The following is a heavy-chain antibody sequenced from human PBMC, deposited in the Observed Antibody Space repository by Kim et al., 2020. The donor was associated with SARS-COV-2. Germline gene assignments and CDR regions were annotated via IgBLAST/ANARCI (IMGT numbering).Heavy chain of an antibody. CDR3: ATPYGDYIGGYDS. J-gene: IGHJ4*02. CDR2: ISYDGENK. Sequence: GGSLRLSCAASGFTFSRYSMHWVRQAPGKGLSWLAFISYDGENKYYADSVKGRFTISRDNSKNTLYLQMNSLRLDDTAVYYCATPYGDYIGGYDSWGQGTLVTVYS. CDR1: GFTFSRYS. D-gene: IGHD4-17*01. V-gene: IGHV3-30*04.